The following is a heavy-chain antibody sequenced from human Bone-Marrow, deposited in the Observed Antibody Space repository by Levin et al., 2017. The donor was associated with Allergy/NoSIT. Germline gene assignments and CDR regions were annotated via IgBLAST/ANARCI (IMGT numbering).Heavy chain of an antibody. CDR1: GFTVHNTY. CDR3: ARGIVGVIPLDY. CDR2: IYGGDNT. J-gene: IGHJ4*02. Sequence: LSLPCAASGFTVHNTYMSWVRQAPGKGLEWVSLIYGGDNTYYADSVKGRFTISRDNSKNTLYLQMNSLRAEDTAVYHCARGIVGVIPLDYWGQGALVTVSS. V-gene: IGHV3-66*01. D-gene: IGHD1-26*01.